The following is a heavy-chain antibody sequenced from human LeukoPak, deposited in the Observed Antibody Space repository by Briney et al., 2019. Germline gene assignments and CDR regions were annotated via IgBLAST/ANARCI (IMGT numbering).Heavy chain of an antibody. CDR3: AKPFRGDYLPYYY. CDR1: GLTFSSYA. J-gene: IGHJ4*02. V-gene: IGHV3-23*01. Sequence: PGGSLRLSCAASGLTFSSYAMSWVRQAPGKGLEWVSAISGSGGSTYYADSVKGRFTISRDNSKNTLYLQMNSLRAEDTAVYYCAKPFRGDYLPYYYWGQGTLVTVSS. CDR2: ISGSGGST. D-gene: IGHD2-21*01.